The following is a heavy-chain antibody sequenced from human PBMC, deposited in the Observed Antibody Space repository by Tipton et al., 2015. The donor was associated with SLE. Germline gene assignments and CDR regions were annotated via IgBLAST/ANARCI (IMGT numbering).Heavy chain of an antibody. CDR3: GRGPMVAKYFQH. CDR1: GYTFTSYG. Sequence: QLVQSGAEVKKPGASVKVSCKASGYTFTSYGIRWVRQAPGQGLEWMGWLSAYNGNTNYAQRLQGRVTMTTDTSTNAAYMELRSLRSDDTAVYYCGRGPMVAKYFQHWGQGTLVTVSS. J-gene: IGHJ1*01. D-gene: IGHD4/OR15-4a*01. V-gene: IGHV1-18*01. CDR2: LSAYNGNT.